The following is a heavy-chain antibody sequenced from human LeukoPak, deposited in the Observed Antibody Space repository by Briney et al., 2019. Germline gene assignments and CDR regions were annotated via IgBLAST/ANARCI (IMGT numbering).Heavy chain of an antibody. D-gene: IGHD3-9*01. V-gene: IGHV3-30*18. Sequence: GGSLRLSCAVSGFTFNNYGMHWVRQAPGKGLEWVAVVSYDGSNKYYADSVKGRFTISRDNFKNTLYLQMNSLRAEDTAVCYCAKQYDILTLVYFGPYFDYWGQGTLVTVSS. CDR3: AKQYDILTLVYFGPYFDY. J-gene: IGHJ4*02. CDR2: VSYDGSNK. CDR1: GFTFNNYG.